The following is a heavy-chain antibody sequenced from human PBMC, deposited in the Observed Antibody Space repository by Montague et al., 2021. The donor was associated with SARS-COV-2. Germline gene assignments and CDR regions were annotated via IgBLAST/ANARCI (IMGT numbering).Heavy chain of an antibody. V-gene: IGHV4-34*01. Sequence: SETLSLTCAVSSGSFRGYYWSWIRQPPGKGLEWIWEINHSGSTTYNPSLESQVPISVATSNKQFSLKVTSVTAADTAVYYCARLGAITLVRGITKADFSNYGLDVWGQGTKVTGSS. CDR3: ARLGAITLVRGITKADFSNYGLDV. D-gene: IGHD3-10*01. CDR1: SGSFRGYY. J-gene: IGHJ6*02. CDR2: INHSGST.